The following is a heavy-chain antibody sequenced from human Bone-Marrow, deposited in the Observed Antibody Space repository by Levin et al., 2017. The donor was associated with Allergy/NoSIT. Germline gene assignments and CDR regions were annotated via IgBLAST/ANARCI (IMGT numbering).Heavy chain of an antibody. CDR2: ISGSGGST. Sequence: GESLKISCAASGFTFSSYAMSWVRQAPGKGLEWVSAISGSGGSTYYADSVKGRFTISRDNSKNTLYLQMNSLRAEDTAVYYCAKDGEAGTTVVTQYYDYGMDVWGQGTTVTVSS. V-gene: IGHV3-23*01. J-gene: IGHJ6*02. CDR1: GFTFSSYA. D-gene: IGHD4-23*01. CDR3: AKDGEAGTTVVTQYYDYGMDV.